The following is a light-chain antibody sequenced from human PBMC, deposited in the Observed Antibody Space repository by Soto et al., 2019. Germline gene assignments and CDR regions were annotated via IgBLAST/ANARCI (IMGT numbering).Light chain of an antibody. CDR1: QSVSSN. V-gene: IGKV3-20*01. CDR3: HQYGDSPQT. J-gene: IGKJ1*01. CDR2: GAS. Sequence: EIVMTQSPATLSVSPGERATLSCRASQSVSSNLAWYQQKPGQAPRLLIYGASTRATGIPDRFSGGGSGTDLTITISRLEPEDFEVYFCHQYGDSPQTFGQGTKVDIK.